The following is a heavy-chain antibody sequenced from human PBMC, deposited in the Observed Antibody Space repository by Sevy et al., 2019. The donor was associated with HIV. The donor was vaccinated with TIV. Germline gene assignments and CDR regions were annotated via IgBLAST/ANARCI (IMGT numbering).Heavy chain of an antibody. D-gene: IGHD2-15*01. J-gene: IGHJ6*02. V-gene: IGHV3-23*01. CDR2: ITTSGRYT. CDR3: AKGYCSGGSCPRDYYYYGMDA. Sequence: GGSLRLSCAASDFTFRTYAMNWVRQAPGKGLEWVSSITTSGRYTYSADSVEGRFTISRDNSQNTVYLQMNSLRVDDTAVYYCAKGYCSGGSCPRDYYYYGMDAWGQGTTVTVSS. CDR1: DFTFRTYA.